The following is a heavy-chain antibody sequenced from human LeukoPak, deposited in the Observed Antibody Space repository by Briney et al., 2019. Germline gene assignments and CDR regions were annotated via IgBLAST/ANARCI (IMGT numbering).Heavy chain of an antibody. CDR1: GGSISSSTYY. Sequence: PSETLSPTCTVSGGSISSSTYYWGWIRQPPEKGLEWIGTIYYSGSTYYNPSLKSRVAISVDTSKNQFSLKLSSVTAADTAVYYCARLRGETARGYSGYDMNYYYYYYMDVWGKGTTVTVSS. CDR2: IYYSGST. CDR3: ARLRGETARGYSGYDMNYYYYYYMDV. V-gene: IGHV4-39*01. D-gene: IGHD5-12*01. J-gene: IGHJ6*03.